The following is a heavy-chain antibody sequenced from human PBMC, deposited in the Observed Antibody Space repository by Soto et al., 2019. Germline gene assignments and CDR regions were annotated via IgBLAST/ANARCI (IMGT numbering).Heavy chain of an antibody. J-gene: IGHJ1*01. Sequence: QVQLQESGPGLVEPSQTLSLTCTVSGDSIGSTDSYWSWIRRPPGKGLEWIGYIYYTGGTFYNPSLKSRLTLSLETSNNQFSLTLTSVTAADTGMYYCARGGSGWAEYFQHWGQGTLVPVSS. CDR2: IYYTGGT. CDR3: ARGGSGWAEYFQH. D-gene: IGHD6-25*01. CDR1: GDSIGSTDSY. V-gene: IGHV4-30-4*08.